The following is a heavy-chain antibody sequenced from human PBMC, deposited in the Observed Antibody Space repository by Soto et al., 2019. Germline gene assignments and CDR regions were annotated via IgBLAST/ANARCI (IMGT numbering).Heavy chain of an antibody. V-gene: IGHV1-3*05. CDR2: INAGNGNT. Sequence: QVQLVQSGAEEKKPGASVKVSCKASGYTFTSYAMHWVRQAPGQRLEWMGWINAGNGNTKYSQKFQGRVTITRDTSASTAYMELSSLRSEDTAVYYWARCSGYYYWDDYWGQGTLVTVSS. CDR3: ARCSGYYYWDDY. J-gene: IGHJ4*02. D-gene: IGHD3-22*01. CDR1: GYTFTSYA.